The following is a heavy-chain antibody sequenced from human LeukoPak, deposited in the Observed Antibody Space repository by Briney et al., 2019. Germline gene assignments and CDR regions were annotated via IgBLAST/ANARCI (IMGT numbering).Heavy chain of an antibody. D-gene: IGHD2/OR15-2a*01. J-gene: IGHJ5*02. V-gene: IGHV4-30-4*01. CDR1: GGSISSGDYY. CDR3: ARTTWPTNRFDP. CDR2: IYYIGNT. Sequence: SETLSLTCTVSGGSISSGDYYWSWIRQPPGKGLEWIGYIYYIGNTFYNPSLKSRVTISVDTSKNQFSLKLSSVTAADTAVYYCARTTWPTNRFDPWGQGTLVTVSS.